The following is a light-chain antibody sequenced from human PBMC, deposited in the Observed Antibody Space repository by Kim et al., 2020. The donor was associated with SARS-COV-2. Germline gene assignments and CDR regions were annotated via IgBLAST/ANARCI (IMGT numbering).Light chain of an antibody. Sequence: ASVGDRVTITSRASQDIANSLAWYQQKPGKVPQVLIYAASTLQAGVPSRFSGSGSGTEFTLTIGSLQTEDVATYYCQKYNSATWTFGPGTKVDIK. CDR1: QDIANS. J-gene: IGKJ1*01. V-gene: IGKV1-27*01. CDR3: QKYNSATWT. CDR2: AAS.